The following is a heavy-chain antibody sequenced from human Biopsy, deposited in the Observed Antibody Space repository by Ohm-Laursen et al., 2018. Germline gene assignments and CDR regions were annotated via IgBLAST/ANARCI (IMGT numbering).Heavy chain of an antibody. CDR3: ALGGGSYVNFDY. V-gene: IGHV4-59*01. J-gene: IGHJ4*02. CDR1: GGSISNYF. Sequence: PSGTLSLTCAVSGGSISNYFWTWIRQPPGKGLEWIGYFRFEDRTSYNSSLKSRVTISADTSKNQFSLRLSSVTAADTAVYYCALGGGSYVNFDYWGQGTLVTASS. CDR2: FRFEDRT. D-gene: IGHD1-26*01.